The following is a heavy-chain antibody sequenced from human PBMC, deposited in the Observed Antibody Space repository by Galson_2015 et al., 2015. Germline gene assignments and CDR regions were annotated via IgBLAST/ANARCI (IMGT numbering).Heavy chain of an antibody. V-gene: IGHV1-18*01. CDR2: VSPYNGNT. CDR3: ARWTTYDSTGYYSH. D-gene: IGHD3-22*01. J-gene: IGHJ4*02. Sequence: SVKASCKAYGYTFTCYGITWVRQAPGQGLEWMGWVSPYNGNTNYAQKLQGRVTMTTDTSTGTAYMDLRSLRSDDTAVYYCARWTTYDSTGYYSHWGQGTLVTVSS. CDR1: GYTFTCYG.